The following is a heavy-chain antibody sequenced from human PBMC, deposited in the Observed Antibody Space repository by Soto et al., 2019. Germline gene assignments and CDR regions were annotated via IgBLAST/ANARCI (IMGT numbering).Heavy chain of an antibody. CDR2: INHSGST. CDR3: ATYTTVTTYFDY. J-gene: IGHJ4*02. V-gene: IGHV4-34*01. Sequence: LETLSLTCAVYGGSFSGYYWSWIRQPPGKGLEWIGEINHSGSTNYNPSLKSRVTISVDTSKNQFSLKLSSVTAADTAVYYCATYTTVTTYFDYWGQGTLVTVSS. D-gene: IGHD4-17*01. CDR1: GGSFSGYY.